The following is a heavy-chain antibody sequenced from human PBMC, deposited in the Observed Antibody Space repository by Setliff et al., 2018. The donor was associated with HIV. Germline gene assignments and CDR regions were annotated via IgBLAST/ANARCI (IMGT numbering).Heavy chain of an antibody. J-gene: IGHJ2*01. V-gene: IGHV3-7*01. D-gene: IGHD2-2*01. Sequence: PGGSLRLSCVGTGFSLSNYWMGWVRQAPGKGLEWVANIKEDGSDIYYVDSVKGRFTISRDSARNSLFLQMNSLRAEDTAMYYCTRDLNLPGGEDFDLWGRGTLVTVSS. CDR2: IKEDGSDI. CDR3: TRDLNLPGGEDFDL. CDR1: GFSLSNYW.